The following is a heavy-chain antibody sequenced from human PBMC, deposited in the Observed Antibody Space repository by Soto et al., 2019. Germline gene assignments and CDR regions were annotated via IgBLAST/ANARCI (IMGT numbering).Heavy chain of an antibody. CDR2: INPSGGST. CDR1: GYTFTSYY. D-gene: IGHD6-13*01. CDR3: ARDWYAEDYYYYGMDV. Sequence: GASVKVSCKASGYTFTSYYMHWVRQAPGQGLEWMGIINPSGGSTSYAQKFQGRVTMTRDTSTSTVYMELSSLRSEDTAVYYCARDWYAEDYYYYGMDVWGQGTTVTVSS. V-gene: IGHV1-46*01. J-gene: IGHJ6*02.